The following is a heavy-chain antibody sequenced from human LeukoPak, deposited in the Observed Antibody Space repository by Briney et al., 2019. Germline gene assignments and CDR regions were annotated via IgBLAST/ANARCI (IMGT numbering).Heavy chain of an antibody. D-gene: IGHD3-9*01. CDR2: IYYSGST. V-gene: IGHV4-59*08. CDR1: GGSISSYY. Sequence: SSETLSLTCTVSGGSISSYYWSWIRQPPGKGLEWIGYIYYSGSTNYNPSLKSRVTISVDTSKSQFSLKLSSVTAADTAVYYCASLRYFDWLPQPLFDYWGQGTLVTVSS. J-gene: IGHJ4*02. CDR3: ASLRYFDWLPQPLFDY.